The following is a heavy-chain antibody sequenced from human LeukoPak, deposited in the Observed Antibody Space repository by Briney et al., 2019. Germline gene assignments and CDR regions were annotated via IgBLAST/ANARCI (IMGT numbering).Heavy chain of an antibody. V-gene: IGHV3-74*01. J-gene: IGHJ3*02. Sequence: PGGSLRLSCAASGFTFSSYWMHWVRQAPGKGLVWVSRINSDGSSTSYADSVKGRFTISRDNAKNTLYLQMNSLRAEDTAVYYCARALFRYCSGGSYPSDAFDIWGQGTMVTVSS. CDR3: ARALFRYCSGGSYPSDAFDI. CDR1: GFTFSSYW. CDR2: INSDGSST. D-gene: IGHD2-15*01.